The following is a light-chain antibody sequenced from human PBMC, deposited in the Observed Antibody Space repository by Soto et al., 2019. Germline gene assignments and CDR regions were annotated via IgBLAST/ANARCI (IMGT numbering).Light chain of an antibody. V-gene: IGKV3D-20*01. J-gene: IGKJ4*01. CDR3: RQYVRALT. CDR1: QTVRSRY. Sequence: EIVLTQSPATLSLSPGERATLSCGASQTVRSRYLAWYQQKPGLAPRLLIYDASSRATGIPDRFSGSGSGTNCRLTISRQEREEFGEDYCRQYVRALTVGGGTKVVTK. CDR2: DAS.